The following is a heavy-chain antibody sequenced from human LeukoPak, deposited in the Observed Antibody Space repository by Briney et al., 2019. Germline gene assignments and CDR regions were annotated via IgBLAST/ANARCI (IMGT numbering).Heavy chain of an antibody. D-gene: IGHD1-26*01. V-gene: IGHV3-7*01. CDR2: IKEDLTEE. J-gene: IGHJ4*02. CDR3: VRGGWELDY. CDR1: GFTIKYHW. Sequence: GGSLRLSCATFGFTIKYHWMSWVRQAPGKGLEWVAHIKEDLTEEYYLDSVKGRFTISKDDAKSVLYLQMNSLTAEDPACYYCVRGGWELDYWGQGTLVTVSS.